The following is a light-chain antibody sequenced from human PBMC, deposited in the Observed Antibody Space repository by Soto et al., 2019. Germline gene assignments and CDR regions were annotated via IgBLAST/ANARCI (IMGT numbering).Light chain of an antibody. CDR3: QQSYSTPWT. V-gene: IGKV3-15*01. CDR1: QSVATN. CDR2: DAS. Sequence: EIVMTQSPATLSVSPGGRATLSCRASQSVATNLAWYQLIPGQPPRLLIYDASTRATGIPARFSGSGSGTHFTLTISSLQPEDFATYYCQQSYSTPWTFGQGTKVDIK. J-gene: IGKJ1*01.